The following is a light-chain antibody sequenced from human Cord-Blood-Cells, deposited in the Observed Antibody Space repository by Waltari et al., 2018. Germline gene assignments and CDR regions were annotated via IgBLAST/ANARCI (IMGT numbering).Light chain of an antibody. Sequence: QSALTQPASVSGSPGPSITISCTGTSSDVGSYNLFSWYQQHPGKAPKLMIYEGSKRPSGVSNRFSGSKSGNTASLTISGLQAEDEADYYCCSYAGSNVVFGGGTKLTVL. CDR1: SSDVGSYNL. J-gene: IGLJ2*01. V-gene: IGLV2-23*01. CDR2: EGS. CDR3: CSYAGSNVV.